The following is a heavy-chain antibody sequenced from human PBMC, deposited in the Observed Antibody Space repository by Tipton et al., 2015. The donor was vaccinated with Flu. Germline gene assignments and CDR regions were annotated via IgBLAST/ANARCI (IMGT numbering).Heavy chain of an antibody. D-gene: IGHD6-19*01. V-gene: IGHV4-39*07. CDR1: GGSISSSSYY. Sequence: TLSLTCTVSGGSISSSSYYWGWIRQPPGKGLEWIGTIYYSGSTYYNPSLKSRVTMSVDTSKNQFSLKLSSVTAADTAVYYCARDLGGGSGWYRYFDIWGQGTLVTVSS. CDR2: IYYSGST. J-gene: IGHJ4*02. CDR3: ARDLGGGSGWYRYFDI.